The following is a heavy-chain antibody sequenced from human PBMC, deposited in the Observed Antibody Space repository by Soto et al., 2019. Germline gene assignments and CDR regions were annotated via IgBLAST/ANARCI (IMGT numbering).Heavy chain of an antibody. V-gene: IGHV3-30-3*01. J-gene: IGHJ4*02. CDR1: GFTFSSYA. CDR3: ARREYRDSFDY. D-gene: IGHD2-2*01. CDR2: ISYDGSNK. Sequence: QVQLVESGGGVVQPGRSLRLSCAASGFTFSSYAMHWVRQAPGKGLEWVAVISYDGSNKYYADSVKGRFTISRDNSKNTLYLQMNSLRAEDTAVYYCARREYRDSFDYWGQGTLVTVSS.